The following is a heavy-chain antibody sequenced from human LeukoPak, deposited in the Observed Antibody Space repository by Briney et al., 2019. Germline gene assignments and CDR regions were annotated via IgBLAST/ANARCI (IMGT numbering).Heavy chain of an antibody. V-gene: IGHV1-46*01. Sequence: ASVNVSCKASGYTFTSYYMHWVRQAPGQGLEWMGIINPSGGSTSYAQKFQGRVTMTRDTSTSTVYMELSSLRSEDTAVYYCAREDCSGGSCYPNDYWGQGTLVTVSS. CDR2: INPSGGST. CDR1: GYTFTSYY. CDR3: AREDCSGGSCYPNDY. J-gene: IGHJ4*02. D-gene: IGHD2-15*01.